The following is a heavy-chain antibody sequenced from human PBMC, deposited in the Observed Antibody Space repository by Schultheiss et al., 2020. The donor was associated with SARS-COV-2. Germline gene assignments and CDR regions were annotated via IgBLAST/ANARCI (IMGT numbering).Heavy chain of an antibody. CDR3: ARDSAVLYGDYVPYNWFDP. CDR1: GFTFSSYG. CDR2: ISSSSSTI. V-gene: IGHV3-48*02. D-gene: IGHD4-17*01. J-gene: IGHJ5*02. Sequence: GESLKISCAASGFTFSSYGMHWVRQAPGKGLEWVSYISSSSSTIYYADSVKGRFTISRDNAKNSLYLQMNSLRDEDTAVYYCARDSAVLYGDYVPYNWFDPWGQGTLVTVSS.